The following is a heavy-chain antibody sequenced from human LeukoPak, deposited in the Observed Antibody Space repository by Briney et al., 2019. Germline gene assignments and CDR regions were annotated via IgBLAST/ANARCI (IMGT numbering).Heavy chain of an antibody. D-gene: IGHD2-21*02. Sequence: AAVQVSCKASGYTFPSYGISWVRQAPGQGLDWMGWICAYNDNTNYAQKLQGRVTMTTDTSTSTDYMELRSLSSDDTAVYYCARADVVVTENWYFDLWGRGTLVTVSS. CDR2: ICAYNDNT. CDR3: ARADVVVTENWYFDL. CDR1: GYTFPSYG. J-gene: IGHJ2*01. V-gene: IGHV1-18*01.